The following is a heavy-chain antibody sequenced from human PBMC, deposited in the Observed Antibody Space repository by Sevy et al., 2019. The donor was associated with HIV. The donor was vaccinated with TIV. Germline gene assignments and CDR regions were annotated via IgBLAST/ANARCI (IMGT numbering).Heavy chain of an antibody. CDR1: GGSISSYY. CDR2: IYYSGST. V-gene: IGHV4-59*01. CDR3: ARDLYYYDSSGYPYYYYYYGMDV. D-gene: IGHD3-22*01. Sequence: SETLSLTCTVSGGSISSYYWSWIRQPPGKGLEWIGYIYYSGSTNYNPSLKSRVTISVDTSKNQFSLKLSSVTAADTAVYYCARDLYYYDSSGYPYYYYYYGMDVWGQGTTVTFSS. J-gene: IGHJ6*02.